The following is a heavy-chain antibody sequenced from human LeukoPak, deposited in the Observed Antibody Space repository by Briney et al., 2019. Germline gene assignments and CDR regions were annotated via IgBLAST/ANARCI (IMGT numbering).Heavy chain of an antibody. CDR2: INPNSGGT. Sequence: ASVKVSCKASGYTFTSYYMHWVRQAPGQGLEWMGWINPNSGGTNYAQKFQGRVTMTRDTSISTAYMELSRLRSDDTAVYYCARDLSLSGWVSIASDAFDIWGQGTMVTVSS. CDR1: GYTFTSYY. J-gene: IGHJ3*02. V-gene: IGHV1-2*02. D-gene: IGHD6-19*01. CDR3: ARDLSLSGWVSIASDAFDI.